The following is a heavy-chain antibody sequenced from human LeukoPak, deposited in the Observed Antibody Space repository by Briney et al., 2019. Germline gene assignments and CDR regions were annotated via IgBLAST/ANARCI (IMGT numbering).Heavy chain of an antibody. CDR1: GGSISSGDYY. J-gene: IGHJ6*02. V-gene: IGHV4-30-4*01. CDR3: ARRVLYDLLVVGQSSADGMDV. D-gene: IGHD3-3*01. Sequence: SQTLSLTCTVSGGSISSGDYYWSWIRQPPGKGLEWIGYIYYSGSTYYNPSLKSRVTISVDTSKNQFSLKLSSVTAAGTAVYYCARRVLYDLLVVGQSSADGMDVWGQGTTVTVSS. CDR2: IYYSGST.